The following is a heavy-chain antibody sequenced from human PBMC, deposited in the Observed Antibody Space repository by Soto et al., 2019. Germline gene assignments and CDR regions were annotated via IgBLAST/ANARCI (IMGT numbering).Heavy chain of an antibody. V-gene: IGHV3-33*01. CDR3: ASDRWGAEY. Sequence: QVQLVESGGGVIQRGRSLRLSCAASGFTFSSYGMHWVRHAPGKGLEWVARIWYDGSNKYYVDSVKGRFTISRDNSKNTLYLQMNSLRAEDTAVYYCASDRWGAEYWGQGTLVTVSS. CDR2: IWYDGSNK. CDR1: GFTFSSYG. D-gene: IGHD1-26*01. J-gene: IGHJ4*02.